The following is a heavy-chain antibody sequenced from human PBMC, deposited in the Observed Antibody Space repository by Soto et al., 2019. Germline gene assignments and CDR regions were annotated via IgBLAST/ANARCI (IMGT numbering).Heavy chain of an antibody. J-gene: IGHJ5*02. Sequence: EVQLVESGGGQVKPGGSLRLSCAASGFTFNTYDMNWVRRAPGKGLEWDSSITTSSAYIYYADSLKGRITISRDNAKNSLFLQMNSLRAEDTAVYYCVRSGTARLLRHSWFDTWGQGTLVTVSS. CDR2: ITTSSAYI. CDR1: GFTFNTYD. D-gene: IGHD2-21*01. CDR3: VRSGTARLLRHSWFDT. V-gene: IGHV3-21*01.